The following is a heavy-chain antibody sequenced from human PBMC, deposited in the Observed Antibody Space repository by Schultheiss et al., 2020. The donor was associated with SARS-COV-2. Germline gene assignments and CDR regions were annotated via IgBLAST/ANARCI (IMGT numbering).Heavy chain of an antibody. V-gene: IGHV3-30*03. CDR2: ISYDGSNK. J-gene: IGHJ3*02. CDR1: GFTFSSYG. D-gene: IGHD5-24*01. Sequence: GGSLRLSCAASGFTFSSYGMHWVRQAPGKGLEWVAVISYDGSNKYYADSVKGRFTISRDNAKNSLYLQMNSLRAEDTAVYYCAREGDGYNAGAAFDIWGQGTMVTVSS. CDR3: AREGDGYNAGAAFDI.